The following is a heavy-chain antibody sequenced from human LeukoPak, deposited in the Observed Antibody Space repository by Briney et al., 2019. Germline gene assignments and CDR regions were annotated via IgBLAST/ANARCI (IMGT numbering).Heavy chain of an antibody. V-gene: IGHV3-11*01. CDR3: ARAGWGKIAAAGTALYFDY. CDR2: ISSSGSTI. CDR1: GFTFSNYY. D-gene: IGHD6-13*01. Sequence: GGSLRLSCAASGFTFSNYYMSWIRQAPGKGLEWVSYISSSGSTINYADSVKGRFTISRDNAKNSLYLQMTSLRAEDTAVYYCARAGWGKIAAAGTALYFDYWGQGTLVTVSS. J-gene: IGHJ4*02.